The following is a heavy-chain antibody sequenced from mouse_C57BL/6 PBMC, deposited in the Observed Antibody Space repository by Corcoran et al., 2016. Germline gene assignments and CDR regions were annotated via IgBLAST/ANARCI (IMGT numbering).Heavy chain of an antibody. Sequence: EVQLQQSGPELVKPGASVKISCKSSGYTFTDYYMNWVKQSHGKSLEWIGDINPNNGGTSYNQKFKGKATLTVDKSSSTAYMELRSLTSEDSAVYYCARSLYYYGSSYDVDYWGQGTTLTVSS. V-gene: IGHV1-26*01. J-gene: IGHJ2*01. CDR1: GYTFTDYY. CDR2: INPNNGGT. D-gene: IGHD1-1*01. CDR3: ARSLYYYGSSYDVDY.